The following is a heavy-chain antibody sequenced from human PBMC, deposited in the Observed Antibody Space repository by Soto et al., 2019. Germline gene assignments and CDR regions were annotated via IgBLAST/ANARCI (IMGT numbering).Heavy chain of an antibody. CDR1: GYSISLGYY. V-gene: IGHV4-38-2*01. CDR2: IYHSGST. D-gene: IGHD3-22*01. J-gene: IGHJ4*02. CDR3: ARLGYDSSGYCFDY. Sequence: LSLTCAVSGYSISLGYYWGWIRQPPGKGLEWIGSIYHSGSTNYNPSLKSRVTISVDKSKNQFPLKLSSVTAADTAVYYCARLGYDSSGYCFDYWGQGTLVTVSS.